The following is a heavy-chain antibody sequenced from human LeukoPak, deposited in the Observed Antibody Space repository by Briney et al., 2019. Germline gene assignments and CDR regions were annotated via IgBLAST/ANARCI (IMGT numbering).Heavy chain of an antibody. J-gene: IGHJ3*02. CDR2: INPSSGGT. D-gene: IGHD1-26*01. Sequence: GASVKVSCKASGYTFTGYYMHWVRQAPGQGLEWMGRINPSSGGTNYAQKFQGRVTMTRDTSISTAYMELSRLRSDDTAVYYCARSKAWELPNAFDIWGQGIMVTVSS. V-gene: IGHV1-2*06. CDR1: GYTFTGYY. CDR3: ARSKAWELPNAFDI.